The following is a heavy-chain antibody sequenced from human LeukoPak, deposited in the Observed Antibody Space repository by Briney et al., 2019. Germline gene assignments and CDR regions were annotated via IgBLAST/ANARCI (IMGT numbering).Heavy chain of an antibody. J-gene: IGHJ4*02. D-gene: IGHD6-13*01. CDR1: GDSVSSGGYS. Sequence: PSETLSLTCTVSGDSVSSGGYSWNWIRQPPGKGLEWIGYIYHSGSIYYNPSLKSRVTISVDRSKNQFSLKLSSVTAADTAVYYCAREGRLYSSSWYTGGGSSHFDYWGQGTLVTVSS. V-gene: IGHV4-30-2*01. CDR3: AREGRLYSSSWYTGGGSSHFDY. CDR2: IYHSGSI.